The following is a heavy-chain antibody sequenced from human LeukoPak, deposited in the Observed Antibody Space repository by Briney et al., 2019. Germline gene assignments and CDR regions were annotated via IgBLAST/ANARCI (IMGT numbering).Heavy chain of an antibody. D-gene: IGHD3-22*01. CDR2: IHYSGST. CDR3: ASRYFDSRGYYPFYFDY. J-gene: IGHJ4*02. CDR1: GDSISRHY. V-gene: IGHV4-59*11. Sequence: SETLSLTCTVSGDSISRHYWSWIRQSPVKGLEWIGYIHYSGSTNYNPSLKGRVIISIDTSKNQFSLKLTSVTTADTAVYYCASRYFDSRGYYPFYFDYWGQGTLVTVSS.